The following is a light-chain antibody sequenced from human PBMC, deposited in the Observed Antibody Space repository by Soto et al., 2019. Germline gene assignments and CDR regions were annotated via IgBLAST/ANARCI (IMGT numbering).Light chain of an antibody. V-gene: IGKV3-20*01. CDR1: QSVRSSF. J-gene: IGKJ1*01. CDR3: QQYHRSPRT. Sequence: EIVLTQSPGTLSLVPGQRATLSCRASQSVRSSFLAWLQQKPGQPPRLLIYGAYIRAPGIPDRFSGSGSGTDFTLTISRLEPEDFAVYYCQQYHRSPRTFGQGTKVEIK. CDR2: GAY.